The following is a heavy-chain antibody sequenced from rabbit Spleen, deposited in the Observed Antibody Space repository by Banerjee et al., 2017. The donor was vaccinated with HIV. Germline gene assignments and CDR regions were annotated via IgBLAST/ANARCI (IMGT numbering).Heavy chain of an antibody. CDR1: GFTISSTYW. D-gene: IGHD1-1*01. V-gene: IGHV1S40*01. J-gene: IGHJ4*01. CDR2: IDDVDGST. CDR3: ARDLVAVIGWNFNL. Sequence: QSLEESGGDLVKPGASLTLTCKASGFTISSTYWICWVRQAPGKGLEWIACIDDVDGSTYYASWAKGRFSSSKTSSTTVTLQMTSLTAADTATYFCARDLVAVIGWNFNLWGQGTLVTVS.